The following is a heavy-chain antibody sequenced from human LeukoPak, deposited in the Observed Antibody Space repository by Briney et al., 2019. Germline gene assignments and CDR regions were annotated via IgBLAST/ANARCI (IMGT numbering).Heavy chain of an antibody. CDR1: GGSISSYY. CDR2: IYYSGST. V-gene: IGHV4-59*01. D-gene: IGHD6-13*01. Sequence: SETLSLTCTVSGGSISSYYWSWIRQPPGKGLEWIGYIYYSGSTNYNPSLKSRVTISVDTSKNQFSLKLSSVTAADTAVYYCARVGLSRSSWYGDYYYYYMDVWGKGTTVTVSS. J-gene: IGHJ6*03. CDR3: ARVGLSRSSWYGDYYYYYMDV.